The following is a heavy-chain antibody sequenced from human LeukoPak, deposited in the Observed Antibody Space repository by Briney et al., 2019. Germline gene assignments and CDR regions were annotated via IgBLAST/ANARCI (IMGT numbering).Heavy chain of an antibody. Sequence: SETLSLTCAVSGDSFSSHYWTWIRQPPGRGLEWIGYISYIGTTNYNPSLKSRVTISIDTAKNQFSLKLSSVTTADTAVYYCARDLVTVTKGFDIWGLGTMVSVSS. CDR2: ISYIGTT. V-gene: IGHV4-59*11. J-gene: IGHJ3*02. D-gene: IGHD4-17*01. CDR3: ARDLVTVTKGFDI. CDR1: GDSFSSHY.